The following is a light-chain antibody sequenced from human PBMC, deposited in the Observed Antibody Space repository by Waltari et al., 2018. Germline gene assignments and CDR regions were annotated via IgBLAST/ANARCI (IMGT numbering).Light chain of an antibody. Sequence: EIVLTQSPATLSMPAGERATLPCRASESVGSKVTWYQQKRGQSPRLLLYDASYRASGIPPRFSGSGSGTEFTLTISSLEPDDFAVYYCQQRSSWPITFGPGTKVDFK. CDR2: DAS. CDR3: QQRSSWPIT. V-gene: IGKV3-11*01. CDR1: ESVGSK. J-gene: IGKJ3*01.